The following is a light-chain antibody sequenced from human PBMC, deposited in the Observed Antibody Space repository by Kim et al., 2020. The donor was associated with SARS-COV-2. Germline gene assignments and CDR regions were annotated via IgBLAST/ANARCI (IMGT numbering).Light chain of an antibody. Sequence: DIVLTQSPGTLSLSPGERATLTCRASQRVSSNYLACYQQKAGQAPRLLIYGASIRTTGIPDRISGSGSGTDFTLTISRLEPDDFAEYYCQQYGSSSPWTFGQGTKVDIK. V-gene: IGKV3-20*01. CDR3: QQYGSSSPWT. CDR2: GAS. J-gene: IGKJ1*01. CDR1: QRVSSNY.